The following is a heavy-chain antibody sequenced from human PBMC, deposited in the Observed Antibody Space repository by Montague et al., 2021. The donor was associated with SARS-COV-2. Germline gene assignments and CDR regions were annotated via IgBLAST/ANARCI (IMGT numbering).Heavy chain of an antibody. Sequence: SLRLSCAASDITFSKYSMNWARQAPGKGLEWISYISGDGRTIYYADSVRGRFTISRDNAVRSLYVEMTRLRDEDTATYYCATDLFAFRRSEGRDYWGQGTLVTVSS. CDR1: DITFSKYS. J-gene: IGHJ4*02. D-gene: IGHD3-3*02. CDR2: ISGDGRTI. CDR3: ATDLFAFRRSEGRDY. V-gene: IGHV3-48*02.